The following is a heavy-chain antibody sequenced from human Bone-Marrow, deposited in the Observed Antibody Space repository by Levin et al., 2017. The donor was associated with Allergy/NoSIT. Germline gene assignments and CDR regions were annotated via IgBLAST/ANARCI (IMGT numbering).Heavy chain of an antibody. CDR1: GYTFTSYG. Sequence: PVASVKVSCKASGYTFTSYGISWVRQAPGQGLEWMGWISAYNGNTNYAQKLQGRVTMTTDTSTSTAYMELRSLRSDDTAVYYCARDPPEPFIAVAGNGVDYWGQGTLVTVSS. J-gene: IGHJ4*02. D-gene: IGHD6-19*01. V-gene: IGHV1-18*01. CDR2: ISAYNGNT. CDR3: ARDPPEPFIAVAGNGVDY.